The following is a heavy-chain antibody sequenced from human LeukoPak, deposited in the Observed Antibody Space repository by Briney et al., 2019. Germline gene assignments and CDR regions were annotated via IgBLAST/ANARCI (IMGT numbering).Heavy chain of an antibody. CDR2: TYYRSKWSN. Sequence: SQTLSLTCGISGDSLSSTSATWSWIRQSPSRGLEWLGRTYYRSKWSNDYAVSVKSRITINPDTSMNQFSLQLNSVTPEDTAVYYCARGIADSTGYYYVDYWGQGTLVTVSS. CDR1: GDSLSSTSAT. V-gene: IGHV6-1*01. D-gene: IGHD3-22*01. J-gene: IGHJ4*02. CDR3: ARGIADSTGYYYVDY.